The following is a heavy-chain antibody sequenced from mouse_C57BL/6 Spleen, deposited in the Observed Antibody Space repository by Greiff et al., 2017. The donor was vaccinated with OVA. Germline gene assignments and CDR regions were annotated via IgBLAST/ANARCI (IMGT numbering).Heavy chain of an antibody. D-gene: IGHD2-12*01. CDR1: GFTFSDYG. J-gene: IGHJ4*01. CDR3: ATDDGAMDY. CDR2: ISSGSSTI. V-gene: IGHV5-17*01. Sequence: EVKVVESGGGLVKPGGSLKLSCAASGFTFSDYGMHWVRQAPEKGLEWVAYISSGSSTIYYADTVKGRFTISRDNSKNTLFLQMTSLRSEDTARYYCATDDGAMDYWGQGTSVTVSS.